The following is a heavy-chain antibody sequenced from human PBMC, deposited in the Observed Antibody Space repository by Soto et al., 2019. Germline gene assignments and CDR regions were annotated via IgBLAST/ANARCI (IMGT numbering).Heavy chain of an antibody. CDR1: GYTFISHG. Sequence: QVKLVQSGVEVKKPGASVKVSCKASGYTFISHGISWVRQAPGQGREWMGWISGKNGNTNYAQKLQGRVTLTTDTSTSTAYMELRSLRSDDTAVYYCARVSSSIVVVPDYGMDVWGQGTTVTVS. J-gene: IGHJ6*02. D-gene: IGHD2-15*01. V-gene: IGHV1-18*04. CDR2: ISGKNGNT. CDR3: ARVSSSIVVVPDYGMDV.